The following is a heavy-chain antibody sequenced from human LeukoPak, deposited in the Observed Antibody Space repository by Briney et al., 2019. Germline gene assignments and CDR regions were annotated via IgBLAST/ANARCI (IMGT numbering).Heavy chain of an antibody. D-gene: IGHD6-19*01. CDR3: ARGLRQGSAWSWGPKEKSYQYMDV. J-gene: IGHJ6*04. CDR2: INPRGST. Sequence: PSETLSLTCGVSGGSFRSHYWTWIRQPPGKGLEGMGEINPRGSTNYIPSLESRVPVSADPSSNQLSLSLTSVTAADSAVYFCARGLRQGSAWSWGPKEKSYQYMDVWGTGTTVIVSS. CDR1: GGSFRSHY. V-gene: IGHV4-34*01.